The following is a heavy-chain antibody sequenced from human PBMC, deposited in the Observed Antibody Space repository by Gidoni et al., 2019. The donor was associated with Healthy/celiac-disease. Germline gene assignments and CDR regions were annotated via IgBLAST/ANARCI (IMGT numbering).Heavy chain of an antibody. V-gene: IGHV1-69*01. Sequence: QVQLVQSGAEVKKPGSSVKVSCKASGGTFSSYAISWVRQAPGQGLEWMGGIIPIFGTANYAQKFQGRVTITADESTSTAYMELSSLRSEDTAVYYCARVVVVPAAILGNWFDPWGQGTLVTVSS. CDR3: ARVVVVPAAILGNWFDP. J-gene: IGHJ5*02. CDR1: GGTFSSYA. CDR2: IIPIFGTA. D-gene: IGHD2-2*02.